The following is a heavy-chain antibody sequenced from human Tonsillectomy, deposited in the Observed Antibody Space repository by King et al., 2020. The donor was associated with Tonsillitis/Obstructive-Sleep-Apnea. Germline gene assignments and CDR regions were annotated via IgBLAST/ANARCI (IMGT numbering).Heavy chain of an antibody. V-gene: IGHV3-23*04. D-gene: IGHD2-2*01. J-gene: IGHJ5*02. CDR2: ISGSGGST. Sequence: VQLVESGGGLVQPGGSLRLSCAASGFTFSSYAMSWVRQAPGKGLEWVSAISGSGGSTFYADSVKGRFTISRDNSKNTLYLQMNSMRAEDPAVYYCAKDQYSTTSYYHWGQGTLVTVSS. CDR1: GFTFSSYA. CDR3: AKDQYSTTSYYH.